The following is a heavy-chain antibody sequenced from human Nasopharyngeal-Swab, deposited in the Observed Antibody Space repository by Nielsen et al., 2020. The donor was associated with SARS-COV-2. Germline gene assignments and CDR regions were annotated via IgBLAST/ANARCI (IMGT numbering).Heavy chain of an antibody. CDR2: VNTDGSAT. V-gene: IGHV3-74*01. D-gene: IGHD5-24*01. CDR3: AREMARTGARRAFDV. Sequence: VRQAPGKGLEWVSRVNTDGSATSYAYSVKGRFTISRDNAKNTLYLQMNGLRGEDTAVYYCAREMARTGARRAFDVWGQGTMVTVSS. J-gene: IGHJ3*01.